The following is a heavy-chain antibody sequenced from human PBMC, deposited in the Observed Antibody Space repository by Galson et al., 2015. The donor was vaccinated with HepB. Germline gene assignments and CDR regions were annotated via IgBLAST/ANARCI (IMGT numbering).Heavy chain of an antibody. CDR3: ARGTWRQQLVPIDY. D-gene: IGHD6-13*01. J-gene: IGHJ4*02. CDR1: GFTFSSYS. CDR2: ISSSSSYI. Sequence: SLRLSCAASGFTFSSYSMNWVRQAPGKGLEWVSSISSSSSYIYYADSVKDRFTISRDNAKNSLYLQMNSLRAEDTAVYYCARGTWRQQLVPIDYWGQGTLVTVSS. V-gene: IGHV3-21*01.